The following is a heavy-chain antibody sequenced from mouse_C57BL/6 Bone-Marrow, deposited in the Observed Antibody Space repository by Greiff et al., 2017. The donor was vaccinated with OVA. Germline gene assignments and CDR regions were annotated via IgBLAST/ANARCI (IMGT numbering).Heavy chain of an antibody. J-gene: IGHJ1*03. D-gene: IGHD1-1*01. Sequence: VQLQQSGAELVRPGASVKLSCTASGFNIKDDYMHWVKQRPEQGLEWIGWIDPENGDTEYASKFQGKATITADTSSNTAYLQLSSLTSEDTAVYYCTNYASSSWYFDVWGTGTTVTVSS. CDR3: TNYASSSWYFDV. CDR2: IDPENGDT. V-gene: IGHV14-4*01. CDR1: GFNIKDDY.